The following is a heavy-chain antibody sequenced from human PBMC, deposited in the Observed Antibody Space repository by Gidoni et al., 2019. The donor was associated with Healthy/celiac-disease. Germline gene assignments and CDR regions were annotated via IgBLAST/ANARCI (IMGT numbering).Heavy chain of an antibody. CDR3: ASYPGADSFDI. J-gene: IGHJ3*02. CDR2: ISGSGGST. D-gene: IGHD3-16*02. V-gene: IGHV3-23*01. CDR1: SYA. Sequence: SYAMSWVRQAPGKGLEWVSAISGSGGSTYYADSVKGRFTISRDNSKNTLYRQMNSLRAEDTAVYYCASYPGADSFDIWGQGTMVTVSS.